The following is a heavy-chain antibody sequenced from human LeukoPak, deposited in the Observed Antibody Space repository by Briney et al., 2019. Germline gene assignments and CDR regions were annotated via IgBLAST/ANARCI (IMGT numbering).Heavy chain of an antibody. D-gene: IGHD3-10*01. CDR3: ARPLMYYYGSETYFWFDP. V-gene: IGHV3-7*01. J-gene: IGHJ5*02. Sequence: HAGGSLRLSCAASGFTVSSNYMSWVRQAPGKGLEWVANIKQDGSEKYYGDSVKGRFTSSRDNAKNSLSLQMNSLRAEDTAVYYCARPLMYYYGSETYFWFDPWGQGTLVTVSS. CDR1: GFTVSSNY. CDR2: IKQDGSEK.